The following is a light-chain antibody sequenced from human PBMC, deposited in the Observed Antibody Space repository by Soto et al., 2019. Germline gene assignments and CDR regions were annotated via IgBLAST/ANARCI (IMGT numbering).Light chain of an antibody. J-gene: IGLJ7*01. Sequence: QSVLTQPASVSGSPGQSITISCTGSSSDVGGYNYVSWYQQHPGKAPKVMIYEVSNRPSGVSNRFSGSKSGNTASLTISGLQAEDEADYYCSSSTGSSTLVFGGGTQLTVL. CDR3: SSSTGSSTLV. CDR1: SSDVGGYNY. CDR2: EVS. V-gene: IGLV2-14*01.